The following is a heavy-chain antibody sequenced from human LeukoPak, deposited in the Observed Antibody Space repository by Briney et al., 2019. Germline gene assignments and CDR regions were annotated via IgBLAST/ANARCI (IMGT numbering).Heavy chain of an antibody. CDR1: GYTFRSYW. J-gene: IGHJ4*02. CDR3: ARSSSGWWGDFDY. D-gene: IGHD6-19*01. Sequence: GESLKISCKGSGYTFRSYWIGWVRQMPGKGLESMGFIYPGDSDTRYSPSFEGQVTISADKSISTAYLQWSSLKASDTAMYYCARSSSGWWGDFDYWGQGTLVTVSS. V-gene: IGHV5-51*01. CDR2: IYPGDSDT.